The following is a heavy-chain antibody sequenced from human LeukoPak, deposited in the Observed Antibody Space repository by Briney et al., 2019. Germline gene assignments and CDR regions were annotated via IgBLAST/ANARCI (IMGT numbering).Heavy chain of an antibody. CDR1: GDTLTELI. D-gene: IGHD1-20*01. CDR2: FDPENAET. V-gene: IGHV1-24*01. CDR3: VTGPTTEITIPTQNFFDF. J-gene: IGHJ4*02. Sequence: ASVKVSCKLSGDTLTELIMHWVRQTPGKGLEWMGGFDPENAETIYAEKFQGRVTMTEDTSTDTAYMELRSLRSEDTAVYYCVTGPTTEITIPTQNFFDFWGQGTLVTVSP.